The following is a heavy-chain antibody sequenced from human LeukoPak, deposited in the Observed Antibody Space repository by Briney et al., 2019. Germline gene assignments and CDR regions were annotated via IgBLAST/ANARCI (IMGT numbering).Heavy chain of an antibody. CDR1: GFTFSSYS. CDR3: ARRVASANDAFDI. CDR2: ISSGSTYI. J-gene: IGHJ3*02. V-gene: IGHV3-21*01. D-gene: IGHD6-13*01. Sequence: GGSLRLSCAASGFTFSSYSMNWVRQAPGKGLAWVSSISSGSTYIYYGDSLKGRFTISRDNAKNSLYLQMNSLRAKDTAVYYCARRVASANDAFDIWGQGTMVTVSS.